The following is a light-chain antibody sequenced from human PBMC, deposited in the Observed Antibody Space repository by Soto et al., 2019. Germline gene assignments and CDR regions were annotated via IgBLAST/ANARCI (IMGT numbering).Light chain of an antibody. J-gene: IGKJ1*01. V-gene: IGKV2-30*01. CDR1: QSLVYSDGIAY. Sequence: DVVMTQSPLSLPVTLGQPASISCRSSQSLVYSDGIAYLNWFHQRPGQSQRRLIYRASNRDAWVPDRFSGSGSGTDFTLKISRVEAEDVGVYYCMQCTHWPPTFGPGTKVEI. CDR3: MQCTHWPPT. CDR2: RAS.